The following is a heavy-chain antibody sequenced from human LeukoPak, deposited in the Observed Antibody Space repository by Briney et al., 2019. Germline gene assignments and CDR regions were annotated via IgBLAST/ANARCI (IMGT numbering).Heavy chain of an antibody. CDR1: GGSFSGYY. D-gene: IGHD2-2*02. J-gene: IGHJ4*02. Sequence: PSETLSLTCAVYGGSFSGYYWSWIRQPPGKGLEWFGEINHSGSTNYNPSLKSRVTISVDTSKNQFSLKLSSVTAADTAVYYCARVSCSSTSCYTAFDYWGQGTLVTVSS. V-gene: IGHV4-34*01. CDR3: ARVSCSSTSCYTAFDY. CDR2: INHSGST.